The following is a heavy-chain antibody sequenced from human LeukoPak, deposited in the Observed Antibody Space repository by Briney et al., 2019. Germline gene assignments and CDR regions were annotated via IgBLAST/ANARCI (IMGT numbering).Heavy chain of an antibody. V-gene: IGHV3-30*01. D-gene: IGHD7-27*01. CDR3: ARDQVTGDYSFRYYYYYMDV. J-gene: IGHJ6*03. Sequence: SVKGRFTISRDNFKNTLYLQMNSLRAEDTAVYYCARDQVTGDYSFRYYYYYMDVWGKGTTVTVSS.